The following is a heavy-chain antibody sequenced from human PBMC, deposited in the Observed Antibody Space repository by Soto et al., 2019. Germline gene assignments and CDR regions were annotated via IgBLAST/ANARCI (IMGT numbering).Heavy chain of an antibody. CDR2: IYYSGST. J-gene: IGHJ5*02. Sequence: SETLSLTCTVSGGSISSYYWSWIRQPPGKGLEWIGYIYYSGSTNYNPSLKSRVTISVDTSKNQFSLKLSSVTAADTAVYYCARDTNGFDPWGQETLVTVSS. V-gene: IGHV4-59*01. CDR3: ARDTNGFDP. CDR1: GGSISSYY.